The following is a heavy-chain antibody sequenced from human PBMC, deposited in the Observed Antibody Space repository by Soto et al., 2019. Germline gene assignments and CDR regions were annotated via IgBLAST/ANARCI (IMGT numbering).Heavy chain of an antibody. CDR2: ISYAGSNK. D-gene: IGHD1-1*01. CDR1: GFPFSSYG. V-gene: IGHV3-30*18. J-gene: IGHJ6*02. Sequence: GGSLRLSCAVSGFPFSSYGMHCVRQAPGKGLEWVAVISYAGSNKYYADSVNHRFTINSDNPKNTLYLQMNSLRAEDTAVYYCAKGILYNWNDFRLDYYYGMDVWGQGTTVTVSS. CDR3: AKGILYNWNDFRLDYYYGMDV.